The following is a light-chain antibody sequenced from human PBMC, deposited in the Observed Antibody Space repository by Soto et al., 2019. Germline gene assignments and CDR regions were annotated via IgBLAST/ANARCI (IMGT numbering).Light chain of an antibody. CDR2: GTS. V-gene: IGKV3-15*01. CDR1: QSVRDN. J-gene: IGKJ4*01. Sequence: EIVMTQSPVTLSVSPGERATLSCRASQSVRDNLAWYQQKRGQAPRLLIYGTSIRATGIPASFSGSGSGTEFTLTISSLQSEDFAVYYCQQYDNWLITFGGGTKVDI. CDR3: QQYDNWLIT.